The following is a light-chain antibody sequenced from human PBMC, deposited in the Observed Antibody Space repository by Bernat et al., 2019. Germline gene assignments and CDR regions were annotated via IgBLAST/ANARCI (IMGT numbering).Light chain of an antibody. CDR3: HQYRVT. V-gene: IGKV3-20*01. CDR1: QCVSSSY. CDR2: GAS. J-gene: IGKJ2*01. Sequence: EIVLTHSPGTLSLSPGERATLSCRASQCVSSSYLAWYQQKPGQAPRLLIYGASSRATGIPDRFSGSGSGTDFTLTISRLGPEDFAVYYCHQYRVTFAPETNLGIK.